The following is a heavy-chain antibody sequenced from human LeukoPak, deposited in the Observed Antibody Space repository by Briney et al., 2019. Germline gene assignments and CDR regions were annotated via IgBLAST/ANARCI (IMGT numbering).Heavy chain of an antibody. CDR2: IYYSGSA. D-gene: IGHD3-10*01. J-gene: IGHJ4*02. V-gene: IGHV4-59*08. CDR3: ARLSYGSGNYYFDS. Sequence: GSLRLSCEASGFTFGSHAMYWVRQAPGKGLEWIGYIYYSGSANYNPSLKSRVTLSVDTSKNQFSLKLSSVTAADTAVYYCARLSYGSGNYYFDSWGQGALVTVSS. CDR1: GFTFGSHA.